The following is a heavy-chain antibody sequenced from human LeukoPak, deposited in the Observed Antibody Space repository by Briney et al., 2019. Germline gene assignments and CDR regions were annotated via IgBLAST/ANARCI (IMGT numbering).Heavy chain of an antibody. CDR3: AKDQYGDYDDAFDI. CDR1: GFTVSSNY. Sequence: GGSLRLSCAASGFTVSSNYMSWVRQAPGKGLEWVSVIYSGGSTYYADSVKGRFTISRDNSKNTLYLQMNSLRAEDTAVYYCAKDQYGDYDDAFDIWGQGTMVTVSS. V-gene: IGHV3-53*05. CDR2: IYSGGST. J-gene: IGHJ3*02. D-gene: IGHD4-17*01.